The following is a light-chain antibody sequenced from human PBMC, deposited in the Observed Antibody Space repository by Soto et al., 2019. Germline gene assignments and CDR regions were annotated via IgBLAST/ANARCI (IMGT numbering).Light chain of an antibody. V-gene: IGKV3D-15*01. J-gene: IGKJ1*01. CDR1: QSVSGN. CDR3: QQYNNWPPT. CDR2: GAS. Sequence: EIVMTQSPATLSVSPGERATLSCRASQSVSGNLAWYQQKPGQAPRLLIYGASTRATGIPARFSGSGSGTEFTLTISSLPSEDFAVHYCQQYNNWPPTFGQGTKVEIK.